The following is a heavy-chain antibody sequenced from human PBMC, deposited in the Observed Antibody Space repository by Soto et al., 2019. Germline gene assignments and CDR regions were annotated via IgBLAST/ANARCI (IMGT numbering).Heavy chain of an antibody. CDR3: AGGPGVARNY. J-gene: IGHJ4*02. D-gene: IGHD5-12*01. Sequence: QLQLQESGSGLVKPSQTLSLTCAVSGGSISSGGYSWSWIRQPPGKGLEWIGYIYHSGSTYYNPSLKRRVTKSVDRSKNQYSLKPSSVTAADTAVYYCAGGPGVARNYWGQGTLVTDSS. CDR1: GGSISSGGYS. V-gene: IGHV4-30-2*01. CDR2: IYHSGST.